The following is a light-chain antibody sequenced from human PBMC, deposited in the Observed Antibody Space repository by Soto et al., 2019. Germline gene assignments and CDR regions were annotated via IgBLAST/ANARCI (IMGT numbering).Light chain of an antibody. Sequence: VMAQSPATLSVSPGESATLSCRASQSVSSNLAWYQQKPGQGPRLLIYGASTSATGVPARFSGSGSGTEFTLTISSLQSEDFAVYYCQQYNNWPLTFGGGTKVEVK. CDR3: QQYNNWPLT. CDR1: QSVSSN. V-gene: IGKV3-15*01. CDR2: GAS. J-gene: IGKJ4*01.